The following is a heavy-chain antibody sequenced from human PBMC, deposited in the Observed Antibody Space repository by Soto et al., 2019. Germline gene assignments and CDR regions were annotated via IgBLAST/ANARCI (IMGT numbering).Heavy chain of an antibody. J-gene: IGHJ3*02. CDR3: ARERRDIVVVPSANDAFDI. CDR1: GGTFSSYT. CDR2: IIPILGIA. V-gene: IGHV1-69*08. D-gene: IGHD2-2*01. Sequence: QVQLVQSGAEVKKPGSSVKVSCKASGGTFSSYTISWVRQARGQGREWMGRIIPILGIANYAQKFQGRVTITADKSTSTAYMELSSLRSEDTAVYYCARERRDIVVVPSANDAFDIWGQGTMVTVSS.